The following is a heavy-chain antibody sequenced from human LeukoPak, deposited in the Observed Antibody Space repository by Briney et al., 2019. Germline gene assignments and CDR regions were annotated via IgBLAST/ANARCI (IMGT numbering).Heavy chain of an antibody. D-gene: IGHD3-9*01. CDR1: GGTFSSYA. Sequence: SVKVSCKASGGTFSSYAISWVRQAPGQGLEWMGGIIPIFGTANYAQEFQGRVTITADESTSTAYMELSSLRSEDTAVYYCATVLRYFDWLPIDYWGQGTLVTVSS. J-gene: IGHJ4*02. CDR3: ATVLRYFDWLPIDY. V-gene: IGHV1-69*13. CDR2: IIPIFGTA.